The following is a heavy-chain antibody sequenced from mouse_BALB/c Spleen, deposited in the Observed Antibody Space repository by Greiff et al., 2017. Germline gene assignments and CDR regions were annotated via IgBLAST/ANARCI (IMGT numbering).Heavy chain of an antibody. J-gene: IGHJ2*01. CDR1: GFTFSSYA. CDR3: ARQGYYDQYYFDY. V-gene: IGHV5-9-3*01. D-gene: IGHD2-4*01. CDR2: ISSGGSYT. Sequence: DVKLVEPGGGLVKPGGSLKLSCAASGFTFSSYAMSWVRQTPEKRLEWVATISSGGSYTYYPDSVKGRFTISRDNAKNTLYLQMSSLRSEDTAMYYCARQGYYDQYYFDYWGQGTTLTVSS.